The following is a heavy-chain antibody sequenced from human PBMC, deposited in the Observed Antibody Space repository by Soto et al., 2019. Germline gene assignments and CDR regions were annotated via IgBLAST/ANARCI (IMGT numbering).Heavy chain of an antibody. CDR1: GGSINSYY. J-gene: IGHJ6*02. V-gene: IGHV4-59*01. CDR3: ARGGSGSGSYYKALYFGMDV. Sequence: SETLSLTCTVSGGSINSYYWSWIRQPPGKGLEWIGYISISGSTNYNPSLSSRVSISVDTSKNQCSLKLSYVTAADTAVYYCARGGSGSGSYYKALYFGMDVWGQGTTVTVSS. D-gene: IGHD3-10*01. CDR2: ISISGST.